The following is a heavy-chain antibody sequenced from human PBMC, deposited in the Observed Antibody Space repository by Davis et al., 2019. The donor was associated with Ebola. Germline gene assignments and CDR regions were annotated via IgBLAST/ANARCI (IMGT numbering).Heavy chain of an antibody. CDR3: ARSSNIVVVPAAMDY. CDR2: ISYDGSNK. D-gene: IGHD2-2*01. Sequence: PGGSLRLSCAASGFTFSSYAMHWVRQAPGKGLEWVAVISYDGSNKYYADSVKGRFTISRGNSKNTLYLQMNSLRAEDTAVYYCARSSNIVVVPAAMDYWGQGTLVTVSS. CDR1: GFTFSSYA. J-gene: IGHJ4*02. V-gene: IGHV3-30-3*01.